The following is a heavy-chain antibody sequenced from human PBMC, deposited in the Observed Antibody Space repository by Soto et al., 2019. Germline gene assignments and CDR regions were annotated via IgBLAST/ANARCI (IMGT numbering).Heavy chain of an antibody. CDR3: AIPSSPANDYGEDWFDP. Sequence: SVKVSCKASGGTFSSYAISWVRQAPGQGLEWMGGIIPIFGTANYAQKFQGRVTITADESTSTAYMELSSLRSEDTAVYYCAIPSSPANDYGEDWFDPWGQGTLVTVSS. D-gene: IGHD4-17*01. J-gene: IGHJ5*02. CDR2: IIPIFGTA. CDR1: GGTFSSYA. V-gene: IGHV1-69*13.